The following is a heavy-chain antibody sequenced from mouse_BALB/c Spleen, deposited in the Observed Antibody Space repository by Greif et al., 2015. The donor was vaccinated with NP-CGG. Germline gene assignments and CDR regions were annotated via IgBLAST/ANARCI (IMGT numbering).Heavy chain of an antibody. CDR3: NAMITSYAMDY. D-gene: IGHD2-4*01. CDR2: IDPENGDT. CDR1: GFNIKDYY. V-gene: IGHV14-4*02. Sequence: EVKLQESGAELVRSGASVKLSCTASGFNIKDYYMHWVKQRPEQGLEWIGWIDPENGDTEYAPKFQGKATMTADTSSNTAYLQLSSLTSEDTAAYYCNAMITSYAMDYWGQGTSVTVSS. J-gene: IGHJ4*01.